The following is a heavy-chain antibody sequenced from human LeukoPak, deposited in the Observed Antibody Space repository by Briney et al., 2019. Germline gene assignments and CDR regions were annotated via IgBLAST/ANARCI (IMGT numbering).Heavy chain of an antibody. D-gene: IGHD3-10*01. J-gene: IGHJ4*02. CDR3: AKAYNYGSGSYYSFFDN. V-gene: IGHV3-23*01. CDR2: INPSGGDT. Sequence: GGSLRLSCAASLFTFSSYAMTWVRQAPGKGLEWVSTINPSGGDTYYADSVRGRFTISRDNSKKTLYLQMDSLRAEDTAVYYCAKAYNYGSGSYYSFFDNWGQGTLVTVSS. CDR1: LFTFSSYA.